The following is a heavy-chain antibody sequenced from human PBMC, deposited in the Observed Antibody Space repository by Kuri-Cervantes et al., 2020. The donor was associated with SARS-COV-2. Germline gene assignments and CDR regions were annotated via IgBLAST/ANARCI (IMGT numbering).Heavy chain of an antibody. J-gene: IGHJ4*02. Sequence: ASVKVSCKASGYTFTSYYMHWVRQPPGQGLEWMGRINPNSGGTNYAQKFQGRVTMTRDTSISTAYMELSRLRSEDTAVYYCARVPHSYGYVYYFDYWGQGTLVTVSS. CDR1: GYTFTSYY. V-gene: IGHV1-2*06. CDR2: INPNSGGT. D-gene: IGHD5-18*01. CDR3: ARVPHSYGYVYYFDY.